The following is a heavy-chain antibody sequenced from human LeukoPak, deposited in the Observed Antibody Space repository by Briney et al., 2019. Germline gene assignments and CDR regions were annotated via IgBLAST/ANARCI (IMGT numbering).Heavy chain of an antibody. J-gene: IGHJ6*03. V-gene: IGHV1-8*03. CDR1: GYTFTSYD. Sequence: GASVKVSCKASGYTFTSYDINWVRQATGQGLEWMGWMNPNSGNTGYAQKFQGRVTITRNTSISTAYMELSSPRSEDTAVYYCARRPRPGYYYYYMDVWGKGTTVTVSS. CDR2: MNPNSGNT. CDR3: ARRPRPGYYYYYMDV.